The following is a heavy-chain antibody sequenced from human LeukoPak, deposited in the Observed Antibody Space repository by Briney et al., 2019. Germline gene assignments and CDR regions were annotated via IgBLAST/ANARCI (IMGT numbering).Heavy chain of an antibody. CDR3: ARGVRLRLGELSSLDAFDI. J-gene: IGHJ3*02. V-gene: IGHV1-69*01. CDR2: IIPIFGTA. CDR1: GGTFSSYA. D-gene: IGHD3-16*02. Sequence: ASVKVSCEASGGTFSSYAISWVRQAPGQGLEWMGGIIPIFGTANYAQKFQGRVTITADESTSTAYMELSSLRSEDTAVYYCARGVRLRLGELSSLDAFDIWGQGTMVTVSS.